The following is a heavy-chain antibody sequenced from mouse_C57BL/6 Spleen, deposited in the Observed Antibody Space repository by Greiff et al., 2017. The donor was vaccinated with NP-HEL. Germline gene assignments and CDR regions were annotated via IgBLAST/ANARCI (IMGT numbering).Heavy chain of an antibody. J-gene: IGHJ2*01. V-gene: IGHV1-85*01. CDR1: GYTFTSYD. D-gene: IGHD2-1*01. CDR2: IYTRDGST. CDR3: ARLIYYGILGY. Sequence: VQLQESGPELVKPGASVKLSCKASGYTFTSYDINWVKQRPGQGLEWIGWIYTRDGSTKYNEKFKGKATLTVDTSSSTAYMELHSLTSEDSAVYFCARLIYYGILGYWGQGTTLTVSS.